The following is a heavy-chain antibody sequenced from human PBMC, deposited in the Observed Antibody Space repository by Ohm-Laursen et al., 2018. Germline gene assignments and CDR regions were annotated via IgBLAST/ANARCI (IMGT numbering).Heavy chain of an antibody. CDR3: TRQERDNWNDVPVDY. J-gene: IGHJ4*02. CDR2: VTGSGSST. V-gene: IGHV3-23*01. D-gene: IGHD1-20*01. Sequence: GSLRLSCAASGFSFRSYAMSWVRQAPGKGLEWVSIVTGSGSSTYYTDSVKGRFTISRDNSKNTAYLQMNSLKTEDTAVYYCTRQERDNWNDVPVDYWGQGTLVAVSS. CDR1: GFSFRSYA.